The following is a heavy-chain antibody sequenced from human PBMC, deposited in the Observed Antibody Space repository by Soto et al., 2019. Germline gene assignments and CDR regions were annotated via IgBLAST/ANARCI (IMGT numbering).Heavy chain of an antibody. CDR2: ISWSGDDT. CDR1: GFTFSSYA. D-gene: IGHD3-9*01. Sequence: EVQMLESGGDLVQPGGSLRLSCAASGFTFSSYAMNWVRQGPGKGLEWVSTISWSGDDTYYLDSVKGQFTISRDNSKNTLHVQINNERAEDSAVYYCARDPSTGSSDNWGQGTLVIVSS. CDR3: ARDPSTGSSDN. J-gene: IGHJ4*02. V-gene: IGHV3-23*01.